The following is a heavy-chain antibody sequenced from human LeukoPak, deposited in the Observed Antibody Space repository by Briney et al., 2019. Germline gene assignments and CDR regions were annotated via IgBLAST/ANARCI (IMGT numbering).Heavy chain of an antibody. CDR3: ARAVDTAKAIDY. Sequence: PSETLSLTCTVSGGSISSGGYYWSWIRQHPGKGLEWIGYIYYSGSTYYNPSLKSRFTISVDMSKNQFSLKLSSVTAGDTAVYYCARAVDTAKAIDYWGQGTLVTVSS. CDR2: IYYSGST. D-gene: IGHD5-18*01. J-gene: IGHJ4*02. CDR1: GGSISSGGYY. V-gene: IGHV4-31*03.